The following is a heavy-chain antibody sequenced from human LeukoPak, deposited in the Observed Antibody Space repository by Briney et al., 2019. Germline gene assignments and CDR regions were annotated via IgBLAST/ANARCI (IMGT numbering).Heavy chain of an antibody. J-gene: IGHJ3*02. CDR1: GGSISSYY. V-gene: IGHV4-59*01. D-gene: IGHD6-6*01. Sequence: SETLSLTCTVAGGSISSYYWSWIRQPPGKGLEWIGYIYYSGSTNYNPSLKSRVTISVDTSKNQFSLKLGSVTAADTAVYYCAREDSSSASAFDIWGQGTMVTVSS. CDR2: IYYSGST. CDR3: AREDSSSASAFDI.